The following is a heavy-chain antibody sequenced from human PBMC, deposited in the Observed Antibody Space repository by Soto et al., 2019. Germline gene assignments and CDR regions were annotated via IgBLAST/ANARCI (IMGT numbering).Heavy chain of an antibody. CDR3: AREAPMDV. Sequence: DVQLVETGGELIQPGGSLRLSCAASGFTVSSKYMSWVRQAPGKGLEWISVIWSAGLIYYADSVRGRFTISRDTSKSILYLEMTSLRADDTAVYYCAREAPMDVWGQGTTVTVSS. V-gene: IGHV3-53*02. CDR2: IWSAGLI. CDR1: GFTVSSKY. J-gene: IGHJ6*02.